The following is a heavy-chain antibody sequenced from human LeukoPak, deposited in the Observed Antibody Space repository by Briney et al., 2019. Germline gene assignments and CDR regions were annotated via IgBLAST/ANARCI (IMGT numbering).Heavy chain of an antibody. Sequence: ASVKVSCKASGYTFTSYGISWVRQAPGQGLEWMGWISTYNGNTNYAQKLQGRVTTTTDTSTSTAYMELRSLRSDDTAVYYCARDSSSWTPADYWGQGTLVTVSS. J-gene: IGHJ4*02. CDR1: GYTFTSYG. V-gene: IGHV1-18*01. CDR2: ISTYNGNT. D-gene: IGHD3/OR15-3a*01. CDR3: ARDSSSWTPADY.